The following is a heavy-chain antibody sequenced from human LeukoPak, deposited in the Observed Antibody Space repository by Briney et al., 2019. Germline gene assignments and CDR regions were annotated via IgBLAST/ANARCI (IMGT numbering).Heavy chain of an antibody. J-gene: IGHJ4*02. D-gene: IGHD3-22*01. V-gene: IGHV4-39*07. CDR1: GGSISSSSYY. Sequence: SETLSLTCTVSGGSISSSSYYWGWIRQPPGEGLEWIGSIYYSGSTYYNPSLKSRVTISVDTSKNQFSLKLSSVTAADTAVYYCARKPIVNSAWYYFDYWGQGTLVTVSS. CDR2: IYYSGST. CDR3: ARKPIVNSAWYYFDY.